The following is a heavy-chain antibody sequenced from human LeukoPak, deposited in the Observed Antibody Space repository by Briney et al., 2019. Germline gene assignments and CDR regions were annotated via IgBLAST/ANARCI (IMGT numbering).Heavy chain of an antibody. J-gene: IGHJ3*02. Sequence: GASVKVSCKASGYTFTSYYMHWVRQAPGQGLEWMGIINPSGGSTSYAQKFQVRVTMTRDTSTSTVYMELSSLRSEDTAVYYCARDRWGYYDSSGYPRAPGSFDIWGQGTMVTVSS. CDR1: GYTFTSYY. D-gene: IGHD3-22*01. V-gene: IGHV1-46*01. CDR2: INPSGGST. CDR3: ARDRWGYYDSSGYPRAPGSFDI.